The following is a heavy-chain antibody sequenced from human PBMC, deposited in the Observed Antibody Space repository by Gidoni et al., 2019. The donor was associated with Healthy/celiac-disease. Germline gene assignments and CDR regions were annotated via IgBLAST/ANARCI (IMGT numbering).Heavy chain of an antibody. V-gene: IGHV4-39*01. J-gene: IGHJ4*02. CDR1: GGSSSSSSYY. D-gene: IGHD4-17*01. CDR2: IYYSGST. Sequence: QLQLQESGPGLVKPSETLSLTCTVSGGSSSSSSYYWGWIRQPPGKGLEWIGSIYYSGSTYYNPSLKSRVTISVDTSKNQFSLKLSSVTAADTAVYYCARRDYGDYGDLDYWGQGTLVTVSS. CDR3: ARRDYGDYGDLDY.